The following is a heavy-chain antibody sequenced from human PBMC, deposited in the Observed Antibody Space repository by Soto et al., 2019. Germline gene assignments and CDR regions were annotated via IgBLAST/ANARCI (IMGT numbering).Heavy chain of an antibody. V-gene: IGHV3-9*01. J-gene: IGHJ6*02. CDR3: ANLWGDGYNLGQDYNGMDV. D-gene: IGHD5-12*01. CDR1: GFTFGDYA. CDR2: ISWNSDSI. Sequence: EVQLVESGGGLVQPGRSLRLSCAASGFTFGDYAMHWVRQAPGKGLEWVSGISWNSDSIGYVDSVQGRFTISRDNAKNSLYLQLNSLRPEDTALYYCANLWGDGYNLGQDYNGMDVWGQGTTVIVSS.